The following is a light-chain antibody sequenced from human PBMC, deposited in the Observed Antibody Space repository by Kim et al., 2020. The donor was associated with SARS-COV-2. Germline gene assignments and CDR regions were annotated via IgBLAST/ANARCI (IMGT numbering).Light chain of an antibody. CDR3: QQYGGSPRT. CDR2: AAS. CDR1: QSISNNY. Sequence: EIVLTQSPGTLSLSPGERATLSCWASQSISNNYLAWYQQRPGQAPRLLIYAASSRATGIPYRFSGSGSGTDFTLTISGLAPEDSAVYYCQQYGGSPRTFGQGTRLEIK. J-gene: IGKJ5*01. V-gene: IGKV3-20*01.